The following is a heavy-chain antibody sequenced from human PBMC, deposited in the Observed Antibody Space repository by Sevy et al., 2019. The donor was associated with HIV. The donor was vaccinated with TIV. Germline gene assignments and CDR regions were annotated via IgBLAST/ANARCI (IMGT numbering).Heavy chain of an antibody. CDR3: ARDSNDYGDYRLSYYFDY. CDR1: GFTFSSHG. D-gene: IGHD4-17*01. V-gene: IGHV3-33*01. CDR2: IYDVGRNK. Sequence: GGSLRLSCAASGFTFSSHGMHWVRQTPGKGLEWVAVIYDVGRNKYYADFVKGRFTMSRDNSKNTLHLQMNSLRAEDTALYYCARDSNDYGDYRLSYYFDYWGQGTLVTVSS. J-gene: IGHJ4*02.